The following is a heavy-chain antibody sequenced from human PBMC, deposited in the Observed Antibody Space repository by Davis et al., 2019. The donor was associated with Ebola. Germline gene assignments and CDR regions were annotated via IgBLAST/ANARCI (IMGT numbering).Heavy chain of an antibody. D-gene: IGHD3-3*01. V-gene: IGHV1-18*01. J-gene: IGHJ6*02. CDR2: ISAYNGNT. CDR3: ARDTYYDFWSGYRPYYYDYGMDV. CDR1: GYTFTSYG. Sequence: ASVKVSCKASGYTFTSYGISWVRQAPGHGLEWMGWISAYNGNTNYAQKLQGRVTMTTDTSTSTAYMELRSLRSDDTAVYYCARDTYYDFWSGYRPYYYDYGMDVWGQGTTVTVSS.